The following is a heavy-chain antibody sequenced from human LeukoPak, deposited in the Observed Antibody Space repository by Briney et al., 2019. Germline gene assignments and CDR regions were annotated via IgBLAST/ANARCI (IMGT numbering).Heavy chain of an antibody. Sequence: GALRLSCAASGFTVSSTYMSWVRQAPGKGLEWVSVIYTGGSTYYADSVKGRFTISRDNSKNTLYLQMNSLRAEDTAVYYCARDNYGGNLDYWGQGTLVTVSS. V-gene: IGHV3-53*01. CDR2: IYTGGST. D-gene: IGHD4-23*01. J-gene: IGHJ4*02. CDR3: ARDNYGGNLDY. CDR1: GFTVSSTY.